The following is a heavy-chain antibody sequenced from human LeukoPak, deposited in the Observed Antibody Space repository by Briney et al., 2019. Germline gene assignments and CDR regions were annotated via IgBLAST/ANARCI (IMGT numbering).Heavy chain of an antibody. CDR2: IYYSGST. V-gene: IGHV4-59*08. Sequence: SETLSLTCTVSGGSISSYYWSWIRQPPGKGLEWIGYIYYSGSTNYNPSLKSRVTISVDTSKNQFSLKLSSVTAADTAVYYCARLLRRGGYFDYWGQGTLVTVSS. CDR3: ARLLRRGGYFDY. CDR1: GGSISSYY. D-gene: IGHD3-22*01. J-gene: IGHJ4*02.